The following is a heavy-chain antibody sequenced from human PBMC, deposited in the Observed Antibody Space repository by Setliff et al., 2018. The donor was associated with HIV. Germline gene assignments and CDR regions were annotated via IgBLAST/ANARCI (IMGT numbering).Heavy chain of an antibody. CDR3: AKVFAYGVDGFDI. Sequence: GESLKISCAASGFTFSTYAMGWVRQAPGKGLEWVSTVGAVGAPTHYAESVKGRFTISKDNSKNALYLQMSSLRDEDTAVYYCAKVFAYGVDGFDIWGQGTMVTVSS. J-gene: IGHJ3*02. D-gene: IGHD4-17*01. V-gene: IGHV3-23*01. CDR1: GFTFSTYA. CDR2: VGAVGAPT.